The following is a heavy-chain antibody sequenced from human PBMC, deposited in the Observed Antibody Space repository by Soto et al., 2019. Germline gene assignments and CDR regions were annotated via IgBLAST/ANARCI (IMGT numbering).Heavy chain of an antibody. CDR1: GGTFSSYA. J-gene: IGHJ6*02. Sequence: QVQLVQSGAEVKKPGSSVKVSCKASGGTFSSYAISWVRQAPGQGLEWMGGIIPIFGTANYDQKFQGRVTIAADESTSTAYMELSSLRAEDTAVYYCERDSAYDYVWGSYRPEDVWGQGTTVTVCS. D-gene: IGHD3-16*02. CDR3: ERDSAYDYVWGSYRPEDV. CDR2: IIPIFGTA. V-gene: IGHV1-69*01.